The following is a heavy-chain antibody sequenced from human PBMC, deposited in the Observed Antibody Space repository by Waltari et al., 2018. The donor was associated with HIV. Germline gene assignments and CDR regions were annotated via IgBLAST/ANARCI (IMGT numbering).Heavy chain of an antibody. D-gene: IGHD3-10*01. J-gene: IGHJ6*02. CDR1: GFTFSSYG. CDR2: ISYDGSNK. Sequence: QVQLVESGGGVVQPGRSLRLSCAASGFTFSSYGMHWVRQAPGKGLEWVAVISYDGSNKYYADSVKGRFTISRDNSKNTLYLQMNSLRAEDTAVYYCAKGAWKGRSGSPTYGMDVWGQGTTVTVSS. V-gene: IGHV3-30*18. CDR3: AKGAWKGRSGSPTYGMDV.